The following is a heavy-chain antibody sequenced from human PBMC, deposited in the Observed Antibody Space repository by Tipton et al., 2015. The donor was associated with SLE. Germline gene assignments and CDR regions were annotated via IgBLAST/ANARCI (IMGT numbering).Heavy chain of an antibody. V-gene: IGHV3-30*04. CDR3: ARDLLPSYYGMDV. CDR2: ISYDGSNK. D-gene: IGHD1-26*01. CDR1: GFTFSTYA. J-gene: IGHJ6*02. Sequence: SLRLSCAASGFTFSTYAMHWVRQAPGKGLEWVALISYDGSNKYYADSVKGRFTISRDNSKNTLYLQMNSLRAEDTAVYYCARDLLPSYYGMDVWGQGTTVTVSS.